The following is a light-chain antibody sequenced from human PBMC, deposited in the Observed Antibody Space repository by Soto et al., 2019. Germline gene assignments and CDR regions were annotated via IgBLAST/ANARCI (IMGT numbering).Light chain of an antibody. CDR3: KSYAGSNTYV. V-gene: IGLV2-8*01. J-gene: IGLJ1*01. CDR2: EVV. Sequence: QSVLPQHPSASGSPGQSVTISCTGTKNDIGVYDFVSWYQHHPGKAPRLIIYEVVQRPSGGPDRFSGSKSGNTASLTVSGLQAADEADYFCKSYAGSNTYVFGSGTKVTVL. CDR1: KNDIGVYDF.